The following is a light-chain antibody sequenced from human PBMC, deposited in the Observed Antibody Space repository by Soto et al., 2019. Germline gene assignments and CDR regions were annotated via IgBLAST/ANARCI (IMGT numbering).Light chain of an antibody. CDR3: QQYDTSPT. V-gene: IGKV1-9*01. J-gene: IGKJ1*01. CDR2: VAS. Sequence: DIQLTQSPSFLSASVGDRVTITCRASQGISSYLAWYQQKPGKAPKLLISVASTLQSGVPSRFSGSGSGTEFTLTISSLQPEDFATYYCQQYDTSPTFGQGTKV. CDR1: QGISSY.